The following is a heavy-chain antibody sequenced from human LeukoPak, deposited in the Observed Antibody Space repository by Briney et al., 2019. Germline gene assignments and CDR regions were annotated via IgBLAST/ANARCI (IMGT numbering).Heavy chain of an antibody. CDR1: GFTFSSYS. J-gene: IGHJ4*02. D-gene: IGHD2-21*01. CDR3: AGKRITLHGIVRDY. CDR2: ISSSSSYI. V-gene: IGHV3-21*01. Sequence: PGGSLRLSCAASGFTFSSYSMNWVRQGPGKGLEWVSSISSSSSYIYYADSVKGRFTISRDNAKNSLYLQMNSLRVDDSGVFYCAGKRITLHGIVRDYWGQGTQVTVSS.